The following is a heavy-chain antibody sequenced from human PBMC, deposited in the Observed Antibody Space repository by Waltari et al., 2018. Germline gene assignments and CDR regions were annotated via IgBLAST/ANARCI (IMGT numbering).Heavy chain of an antibody. Sequence: QVQLQQWGAGLLKPSETLSLTCAVYGGSFSGYYWSWIRQPPGKGLEWIGEINHSGSTNYNPSLKSRVTISVDTSKNQFSLKLSSVTAADTAVYYCARGEYSSSAQLDYWGQGTLVTVSS. CDR1: GGSFSGYY. CDR3: ARGEYSSSAQLDY. J-gene: IGHJ4*02. CDR2: INHSGST. D-gene: IGHD6-6*01. V-gene: IGHV4-34*01.